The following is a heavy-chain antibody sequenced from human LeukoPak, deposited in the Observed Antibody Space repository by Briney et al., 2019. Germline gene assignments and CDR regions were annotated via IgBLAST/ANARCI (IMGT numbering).Heavy chain of an antibody. Sequence: SGGSLRLSCAASGFTFSSYAMSWVRQAPGKGLEWVSGITDSGSSTYYADSVKGRFTISRDNSKNTLYLQMNSLRGEDTALYYWAKMLAATAGLLGNWGQGTLVTVSS. CDR2: ITDSGSST. CDR1: GFTFSSYA. V-gene: IGHV3-23*01. CDR3: AKMLAATAGLLGN. J-gene: IGHJ4*02. D-gene: IGHD6-13*01.